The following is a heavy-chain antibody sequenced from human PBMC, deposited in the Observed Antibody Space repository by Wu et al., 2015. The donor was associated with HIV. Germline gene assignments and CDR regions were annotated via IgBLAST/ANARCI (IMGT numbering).Heavy chain of an antibody. Sequence: QVQLVQSGAEVKKPGASVKVSCKASGYTFTSYGISWVRQAPGQGLEWVGWISPYDDETHYAQKYQGRVTMTTDTSTNTAYMELRSLRYDDTAVYYCARVVGHFYYMDVWGKGTTVTVSS. J-gene: IGHJ6*03. CDR2: ISPYDDET. CDR1: GYTFTSYG. V-gene: IGHV1-18*01. CDR3: ARVVGHFYYMDV. D-gene: IGHD6-6*01.